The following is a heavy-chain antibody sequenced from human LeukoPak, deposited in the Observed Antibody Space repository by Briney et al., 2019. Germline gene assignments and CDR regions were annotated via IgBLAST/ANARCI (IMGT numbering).Heavy chain of an antibody. CDR2: INPSGGST. Sequence: ASVKVSCKASGYRFTSYYMHWVRQAPGQGLEWMGVINPSGGSTSYAQKFQGRVTMTRDTSTSTVYMELSSLRSEDTAVYYCARDDNGDNWFDPWGQGTLVTVSS. D-gene: IGHD4-17*01. CDR3: ARDDNGDNWFDP. J-gene: IGHJ5*02. V-gene: IGHV1-46*01. CDR1: GYRFTSYY.